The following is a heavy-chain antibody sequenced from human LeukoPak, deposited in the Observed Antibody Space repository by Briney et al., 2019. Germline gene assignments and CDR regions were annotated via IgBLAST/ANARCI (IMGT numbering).Heavy chain of an antibody. Sequence: SVKVSCKASGGTFSSYAISWVRQAPGQGLERMGGIIPIFGTANYAQNFQGRVTITADESTSTAYMELSSLRSEDTAVYYCARGYYYDSSGFYFDYWGQGTLVTVSS. CDR1: GGTFSSYA. J-gene: IGHJ4*02. V-gene: IGHV1-69*13. D-gene: IGHD3-22*01. CDR3: ARGYYYDSSGFYFDY. CDR2: IIPIFGTA.